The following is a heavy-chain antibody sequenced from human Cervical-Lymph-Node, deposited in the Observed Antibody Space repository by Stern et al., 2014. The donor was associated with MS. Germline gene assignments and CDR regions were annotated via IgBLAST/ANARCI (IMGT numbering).Heavy chain of an antibody. CDR1: GGSVGSGSYD. J-gene: IGHJ4*02. Sequence: VQLVESGPGLVKPSQTLSLTCTVSGGSVGSGSYDWSWIRQPAGKGLEWIGRIYTTGSTYYNPSLKSRVSISIEPSKNQVSLKLTSVTAADTAVYYCARDKEDTNMAFRYFDNWGQGTLVTVSS. CDR2: IYTTGST. D-gene: IGHD5-18*01. CDR3: ARDKEDTNMAFRYFDN. V-gene: IGHV4-61*02.